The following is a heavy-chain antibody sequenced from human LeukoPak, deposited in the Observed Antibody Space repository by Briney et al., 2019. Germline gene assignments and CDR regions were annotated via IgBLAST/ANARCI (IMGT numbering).Heavy chain of an antibody. CDR2: ISSSSHTI. CDR3: AKESYFDSSGYFDS. J-gene: IGHJ4*02. Sequence: GGSLRLSCAASGFTFSSYGMNWVRQAPGKGLEWISYISSSSHTIYYADSVKGRFTISRDNAENSLSLQMNSQRAEDTAVYYCAKESYFDSSGYFDSWGQGTLVTVSS. D-gene: IGHD3-22*01. CDR1: GFTFSSYG. V-gene: IGHV3-48*01.